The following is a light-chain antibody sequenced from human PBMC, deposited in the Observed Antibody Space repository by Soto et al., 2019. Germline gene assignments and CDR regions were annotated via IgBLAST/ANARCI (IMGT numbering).Light chain of an antibody. CDR1: QSVSSN. CDR3: QQYGSSPWA. J-gene: IGKJ1*01. Sequence: EIVMTQSPATLSVSPGERATLSCRASQSVSSNLAWYQQKPGQAPRLLIYGASSRATGIPDRFSGRGSGTDFTLTISRLEPEDFAVYYCQQYGSSPWAFGPGTKVYIK. CDR2: GAS. V-gene: IGKV3-20*01.